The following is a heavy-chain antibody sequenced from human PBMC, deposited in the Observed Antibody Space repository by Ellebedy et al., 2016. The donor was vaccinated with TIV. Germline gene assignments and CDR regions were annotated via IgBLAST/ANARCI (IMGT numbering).Heavy chain of an antibody. CDR3: SRIGGRITGTVALD. Sequence: GESLKISCTASGLIFGDYAMSWFRQAPGKGLECVGFIRTKAYDATTEYAASVEGRFTISRDDSKSIAYLQMNSLRTEDTGLYYCSRIGGRITGTVALDWGQGTLVTVSS. J-gene: IGHJ4*02. D-gene: IGHD1-7*01. V-gene: IGHV3-49*03. CDR2: IRTKAYDATT. CDR1: GLIFGDYA.